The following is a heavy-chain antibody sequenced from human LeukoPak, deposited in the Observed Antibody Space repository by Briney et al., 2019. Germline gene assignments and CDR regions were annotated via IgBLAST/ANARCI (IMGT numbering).Heavy chain of an antibody. Sequence: GGSLRLSCAASGFTVSSNYMSWVRQAPGKGLEWVSVIFSGGSTYYADSVKGRFTISRDNSKNTLYLQVNSLRAEDTAVYYCARENDMGYCSGGRCYKGYNAMDVWGQGTTVTVSS. CDR3: ARENDMGYCSGGRCYKGYNAMDV. D-gene: IGHD2-15*01. J-gene: IGHJ6*02. CDR1: GFTVSSNY. CDR2: IFSGGST. V-gene: IGHV3-53*01.